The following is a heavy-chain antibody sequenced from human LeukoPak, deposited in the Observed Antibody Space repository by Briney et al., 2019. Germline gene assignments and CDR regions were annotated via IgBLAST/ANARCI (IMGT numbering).Heavy chain of an antibody. CDR3: ARSIYGGNSEVDY. D-gene: IGHD4-23*01. CDR1: GGSISSGDYY. J-gene: IGHJ4*02. CDR2: IYYSGST. V-gene: IGHV4-31*03. Sequence: SETLSLTCTVSGGSISSGDYYWSWIRQHPGKGLEWIGYIYYSGSTYYNPSLKSRVTISVDTSKNQFSLKLSSVTAADTAVYYCARSIYGGNSEVDYWGQGTLVTVSS.